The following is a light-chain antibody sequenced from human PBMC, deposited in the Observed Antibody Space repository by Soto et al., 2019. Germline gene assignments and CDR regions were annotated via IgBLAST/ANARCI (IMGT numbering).Light chain of an antibody. CDR1: QDINRW. V-gene: IGKV1-5*01. CDR2: NAD. J-gene: IGKJ1*01. Sequence: DIDMTQSNSILTASGGDRVTITFRASQDINRWLAWYQQKPGKAPKILIYNADTLESGVPSRFSGSGYGTEFILTISSLQPVDFATYYCQQFSRYWAFGQGTKVEIK. CDR3: QQFSRYWA.